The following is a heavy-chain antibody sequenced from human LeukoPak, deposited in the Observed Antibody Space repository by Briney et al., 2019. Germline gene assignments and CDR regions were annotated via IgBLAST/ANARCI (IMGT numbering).Heavy chain of an antibody. CDR3: ARYIITMVRGMDY. J-gene: IGHJ4*02. Sequence: PSETLSLTCTVSGASISSNNYCWTWIRQHPGKGLEWIGYIHYSGSTSYNPSLESRVTISLDTSDNQYSLKLTSVTAADTAIYYCARYIITMVRGMDYWGQGTLATVSS. V-gene: IGHV4-31*03. CDR2: IHYSGST. CDR1: GASISSNNYC. D-gene: IGHD3-10*01.